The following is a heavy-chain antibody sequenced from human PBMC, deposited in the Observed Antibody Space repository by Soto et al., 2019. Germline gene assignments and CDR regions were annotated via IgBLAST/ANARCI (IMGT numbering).Heavy chain of an antibody. CDR2: VIPIFGTT. J-gene: IGHJ6*02. D-gene: IGHD4-17*01. Sequence: QGQLLQSGAEVKKPGSSVKVSCKASGGTISTFSINWVRQAPGQGLEWVGGVIPIFGTTNYAQKFQGRVTITADEASNPAHMERTRRRSEDTPVYFWATDFGDRGYYDTGMDVGGQGATVTVS. CDR1: GGTISTFS. V-gene: IGHV1-69*01. CDR3: ATDFGDRGYYDTGMDV.